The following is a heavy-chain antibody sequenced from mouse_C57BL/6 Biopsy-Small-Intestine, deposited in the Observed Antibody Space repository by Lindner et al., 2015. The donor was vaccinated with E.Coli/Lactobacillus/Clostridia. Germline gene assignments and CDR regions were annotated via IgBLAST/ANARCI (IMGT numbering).Heavy chain of an antibody. J-gene: IGHJ3*01. Sequence: VQLQESGPELVKPGASVKISCKASGYTFTDYNMDWVKQSHGKSLEWIGYIYPNNGGTGYNQKFKSKATLTVDKSSSTAYMELHSLTSDDSAVYYCAREGIYYDYDYWGQGTLVTVSA. D-gene: IGHD2-4*01. CDR3: AREGIYYDYDY. CDR2: IYPNNGGT. CDR1: GYTFTDYN. V-gene: IGHV1-34*02.